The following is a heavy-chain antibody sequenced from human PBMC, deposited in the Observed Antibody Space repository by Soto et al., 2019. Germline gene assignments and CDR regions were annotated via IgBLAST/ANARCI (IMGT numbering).Heavy chain of an antibody. Sequence: QITLKESGPTLVKPTQTLTLTCTFSGFSLSTSGVGVGWIRQPPGKALEWLALIYWNDDKRYSPSLKSRLTITKDTAKNPVVLTMNNMDPVDTATYYCAHHYDSSGYYKVDYWGQGTLVTVSS. D-gene: IGHD3-22*01. V-gene: IGHV2-5*01. CDR2: IYWNDDK. CDR1: GFSLSTSGVG. J-gene: IGHJ4*02. CDR3: AHHYDSSGYYKVDY.